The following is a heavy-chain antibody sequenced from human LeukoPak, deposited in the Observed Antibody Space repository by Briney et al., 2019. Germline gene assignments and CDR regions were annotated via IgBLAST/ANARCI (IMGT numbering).Heavy chain of an antibody. CDR1: GDSVSSNSAV. Sequence: SQTLSLTCDISGDSVSSNSAVWNWIRQSPSRGLEWLGRTYYRSKWYNDYAVFVKSRVSINGDTSKNQFSLQLNSVTPEDTAVYYCAKSISGTYPNGFVFWGQGTLVTVSS. J-gene: IGHJ3*01. D-gene: IGHD1-26*01. V-gene: IGHV6-1*01. CDR2: TYYRSKWYN. CDR3: AKSISGTYPNGFVF.